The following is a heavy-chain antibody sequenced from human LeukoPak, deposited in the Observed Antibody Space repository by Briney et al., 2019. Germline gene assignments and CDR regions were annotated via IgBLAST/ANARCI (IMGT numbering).Heavy chain of an antibody. Sequence: PSETLSLTCTVSGGSISSGGYYWSWIRQHPGKGLEWIRYIYYSGSTYYNPSLKSRVTISVDTSKNQFSLKLSSVTAADTAVYYCAREGYNWNNFDYWGQGTLVTVSS. D-gene: IGHD1/OR15-1a*01. V-gene: IGHV4-31*03. CDR2: IYYSGST. J-gene: IGHJ4*02. CDR1: GGSISSGGYY. CDR3: AREGYNWNNFDY.